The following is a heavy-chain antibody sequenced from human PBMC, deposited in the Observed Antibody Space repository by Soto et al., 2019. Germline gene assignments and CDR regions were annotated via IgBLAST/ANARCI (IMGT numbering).Heavy chain of an antibody. CDR3: AISVLVPSTMNYFDF. CDR1: GYSFTNYY. V-gene: IGHV5-51*01. Sequence: PGESLKISCSASGYSFTNYYLAWVRQMPGKGLEWMGIIYPVDFDTRYSPSFQGQVTISVDRSIRTAYLQWDSLKASDTAMYYCAISVLVPSTMNYFDFWGQGTLVTVSS. CDR2: IYPVDFDT. D-gene: IGHD1-26*01. J-gene: IGHJ4*02.